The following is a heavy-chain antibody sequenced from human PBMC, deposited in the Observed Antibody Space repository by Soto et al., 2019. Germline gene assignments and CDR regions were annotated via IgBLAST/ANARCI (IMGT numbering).Heavy chain of an antibody. CDR3: AHSKRSMADFDY. D-gene: IGHD3-10*01. V-gene: IGHV2-5*01. CDR1: GFSLSTSGVG. J-gene: IGHJ4*02. Sequence: QITLKESGPTLVKPTQTLTLTCTFSGFSLSTSGVGVGWIRQPPGKALEWLALIYWNDDKRYSPSLKSRLTITKDTSKNQVVLTMTTMDPVDTATYYCAHSKRSMADFDYWGQGTLVTVSS. CDR2: IYWNDDK.